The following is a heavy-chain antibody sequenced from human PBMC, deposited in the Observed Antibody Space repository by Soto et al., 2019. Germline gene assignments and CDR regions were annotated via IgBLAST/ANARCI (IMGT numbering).Heavy chain of an antibody. CDR3: SRRVYCSDTSCYGLVGFDI. V-gene: IGHV3-48*01. Sequence: GGSLRLSCATSGFTFSSYSMNWVRQAPGKGLEWISYIAGTTDVIYYAGSVKGRFTISRDNAKNSLYLQMNSLRAEDTAVYYCSRRVYCSDTSCYGLVGFDIWGQGTMVTVSS. D-gene: IGHD2-2*01. CDR2: IAGTTDVI. CDR1: GFTFSSYS. J-gene: IGHJ3*02.